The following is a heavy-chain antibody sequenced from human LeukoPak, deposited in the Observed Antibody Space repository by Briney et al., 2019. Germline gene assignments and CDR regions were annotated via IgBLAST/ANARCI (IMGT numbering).Heavy chain of an antibody. CDR2: ISSASNTI. CDR1: GFTFSSYS. D-gene: IGHD3-10*01. J-gene: IGHJ5*02. V-gene: IGHV3-48*01. CDR3: ARDGWFGDYNWFDP. Sequence: GGSLRLSCAASGFTFSSYSMNWVRQAPGKGLEWVSYISSASNTIYCADSVKGRFTISRDNAKNSLYLQMNSLRAEDTAMYYCARDGWFGDYNWFDPWGQGTLVTVSS.